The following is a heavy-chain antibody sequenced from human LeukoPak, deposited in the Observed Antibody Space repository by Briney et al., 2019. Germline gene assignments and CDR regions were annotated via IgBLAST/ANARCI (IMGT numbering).Heavy chain of an antibody. CDR2: ISSSSTI. J-gene: IGHJ4*02. Sequence: GGSLRLSCAASEFTFSSYSMNWVRQAPGKGLEWVSYISSSSTIYYAGSVKGRFTISRDNAKNSLYLQMNCLRDEDTAVYYCARGILSGLDYWGQGTLVTVSS. CDR1: EFTFSSYS. CDR3: ARGILSGLDY. D-gene: IGHD2/OR15-2a*01. V-gene: IGHV3-48*02.